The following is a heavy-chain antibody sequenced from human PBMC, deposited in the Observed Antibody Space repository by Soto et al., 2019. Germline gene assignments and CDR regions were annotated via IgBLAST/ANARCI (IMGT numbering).Heavy chain of an antibody. D-gene: IGHD5-12*01. J-gene: IGHJ4*02. Sequence: PGGSIKLCFAASGFPFSRNSMSWVRQSPGRSLELVANIKILGSEKFYVDSVKGRFTISRDNNKNPLYLQMNSLKVEDTAIHYLGSSRGLQLNEWGQGTQVTVSS. CDR2: IKILGSEK. V-gene: IGHV3-7*01. CDR1: GFPFSRNS. CDR3: GSSRGLQLNE.